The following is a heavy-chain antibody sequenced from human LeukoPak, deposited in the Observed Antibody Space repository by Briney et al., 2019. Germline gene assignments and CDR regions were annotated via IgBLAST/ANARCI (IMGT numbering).Heavy chain of an antibody. CDR1: GFTFSNYW. D-gene: IGHD3-22*01. CDR3: ARDVYYYDSSGHDF. Sequence: GGSLRLPCAASGFTFSNYWMNWVRQAPGKGLEWVANIKRDGSEKYYVDSVRGRFTISRDNVKNSLYLQLSSLKAEDTGIYYCARDVYYYDSSGHDFWGQGTLVTVSS. V-gene: IGHV3-7*01. J-gene: IGHJ4*02. CDR2: IKRDGSEK.